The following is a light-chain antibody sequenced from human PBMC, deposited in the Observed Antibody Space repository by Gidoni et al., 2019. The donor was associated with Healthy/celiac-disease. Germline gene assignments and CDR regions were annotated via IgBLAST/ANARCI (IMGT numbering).Light chain of an antibody. CDR3: QQRSNWPPIP. CDR1: QSVSSY. CDR2: DAS. Sequence: EIVWTQSPATLSLSPGERATLSCRASQSVSSYLAWYQQKPGQAPRLLIYDASNRATGIPARFSGSGSGTDFTLTISSLEPEDFAVYYCQQRSNWPPIPFGQGTRLEIK. J-gene: IGKJ5*01. V-gene: IGKV3-11*01.